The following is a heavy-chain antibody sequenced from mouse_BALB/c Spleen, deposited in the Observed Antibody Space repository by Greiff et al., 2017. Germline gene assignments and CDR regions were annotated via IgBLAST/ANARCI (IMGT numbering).Heavy chain of an antibody. Sequence: VKVVESGAELMKPGASVKISCKATGYTFSSYWIEWVKQRPGHGLEWIGEILPGSGSTNYNEKFKGKATFTADTSSNTAYMQLSSLTSEDSAVYYCARPPYGSLFAYWGQGTLVTVSA. CDR1: GYTFSSYW. CDR3: ARPPYGSLFAY. J-gene: IGHJ3*01. V-gene: IGHV1-9*01. CDR2: ILPGSGST. D-gene: IGHD1-1*01.